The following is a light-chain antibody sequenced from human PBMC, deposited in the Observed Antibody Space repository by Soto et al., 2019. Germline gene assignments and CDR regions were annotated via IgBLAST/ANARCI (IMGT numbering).Light chain of an antibody. CDR3: AAWDDSLRV. J-gene: IGLJ3*02. Sequence: QSVLTQPPSASGTPGQRVTISCSGSGSNIGTNYVYWYQQFPGTAPKLLIYKNNQRPSGVPDRFSGSMSGTSASLAISGLRSEDEADYYCAAWDDSLRVFGGGPKLTVL. V-gene: IGLV1-47*01. CDR1: GSNIGTNY. CDR2: KNN.